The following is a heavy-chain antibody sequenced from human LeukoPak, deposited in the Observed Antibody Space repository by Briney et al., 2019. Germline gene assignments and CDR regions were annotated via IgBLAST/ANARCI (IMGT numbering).Heavy chain of an antibody. CDR2: MYNRGST. V-gene: IGHV4-59*01. D-gene: IGHD6-19*01. J-gene: IGHJ4*02. CDR1: GDSISNYY. CDR3: ARAEKAVTGTLDS. Sequence: PETLSPTFTVSGDSISNYYCSWIRQSPGRELEWIGYMYNRGSTIYNPSLRSRVTISTDTSKNQFSLRLTSVTAADTAVYYCARAEKAVTGTLDSWGQGTLCTVSS.